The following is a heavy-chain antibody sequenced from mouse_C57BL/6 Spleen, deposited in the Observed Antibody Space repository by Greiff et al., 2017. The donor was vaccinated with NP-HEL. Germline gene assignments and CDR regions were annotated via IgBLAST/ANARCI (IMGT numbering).Heavy chain of an antibody. D-gene: IGHD1-1*01. CDR2: IYPSDSET. J-gene: IGHJ1*03. CDR3: ARSYYGSSYEWYFDV. CDR1: GYTFTSYW. V-gene: IGHV1-61*01. Sequence: QVQLQQPGAELVRPGSSVKLSCKASGYTFTSYWMDWVKQRPGQGLEWIGNIYPSDSETHYNQKFKDKATLTVDKSSSTAYMQLSSLTSEDSAVYYCARSYYGSSYEWYFDVWGTGTTVTVSS.